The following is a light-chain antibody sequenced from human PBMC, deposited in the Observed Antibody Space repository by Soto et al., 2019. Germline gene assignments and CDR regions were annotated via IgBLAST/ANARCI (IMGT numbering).Light chain of an antibody. J-gene: IGKJ2*01. CDR3: QHYGSSPYT. CDR1: QSVSSSY. V-gene: IGKV3-20*01. CDR2: GAS. Sequence: EIVMTQSPATLSLSPGERATLSCRASQSVSSSYLSWYQQKPGQAPRLLIYGASRRATGIPDRFSGGQSGTDFTLTVSRLEPEDFAVYFCQHYGSSPYTFGQGTKVDIK.